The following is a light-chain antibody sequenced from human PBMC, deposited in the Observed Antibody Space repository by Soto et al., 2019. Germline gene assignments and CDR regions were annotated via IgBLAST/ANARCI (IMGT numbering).Light chain of an antibody. CDR2: GAS. Sequence: EIVLTQSPCTLSLSPGERATLSCRASHSVRSSYLAWYQQKPGQAPRLLIYGASTRATGIPDRFSGSGSGTDFTLTIRRLAPEDFAVYYCQHYGSSPPVTFGQGTKVDI. CDR3: QHYGSSPPVT. V-gene: IGKV3-20*01. CDR1: HSVRSSY. J-gene: IGKJ1*01.